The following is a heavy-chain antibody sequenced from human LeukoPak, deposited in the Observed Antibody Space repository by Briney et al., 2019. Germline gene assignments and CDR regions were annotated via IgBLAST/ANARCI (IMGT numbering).Heavy chain of an antibody. Sequence: PGGSLRLSCAASGFTLPDYSMSWIRQAPGKGLEWISNINRNSYTNYADTVKGRFTISRDNSKNTLYLQMNSLRAEDTAVYYCAKPAYCSGGSCYSIGYFDYWGQGTLVTVSS. CDR2: INRNSYT. D-gene: IGHD2-15*01. CDR3: AKPAYCSGGSCYSIGYFDY. J-gene: IGHJ4*02. CDR1: GFTLPDYS. V-gene: IGHV3-11*03.